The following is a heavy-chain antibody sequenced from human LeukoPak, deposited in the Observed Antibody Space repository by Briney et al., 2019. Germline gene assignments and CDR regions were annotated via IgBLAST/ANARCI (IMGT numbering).Heavy chain of an antibody. CDR2: INHSGST. D-gene: IGHD3-9*01. J-gene: IGHJ6*02. CDR1: GGSFSGYY. V-gene: IGHV4-34*01. Sequence: SETLSLTCAVYGGSFSGYYWSWIRQPPGKGLEWIGEINHSGSTNYNPSLKSRVTISVDTSKNQFSLKLSSVTAADTAVYYCARHRPTYDILTGAYGMDVWGQGTTVTVSS. CDR3: ARHRPTYDILTGAYGMDV.